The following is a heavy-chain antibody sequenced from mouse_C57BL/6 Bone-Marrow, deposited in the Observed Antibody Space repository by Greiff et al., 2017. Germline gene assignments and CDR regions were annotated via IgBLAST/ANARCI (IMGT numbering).Heavy chain of an antibody. CDR2: IHPNSGST. D-gene: IGHD1-1*01. J-gene: IGHJ1*03. Sequence: QVQLKQPGAELVKPGASVKLSCKASGYTFTSYWMHWVKQRPGQGLEWIGMIHPNSGSTNYNEKFKSKATLTVDKSSSTAYMQLSSMTSEDSAVYYCAHYNGSGYWYFDVWGTGTTVTVSS. CDR3: AHYNGSGYWYFDV. V-gene: IGHV1-64*01. CDR1: GYTFTSYW.